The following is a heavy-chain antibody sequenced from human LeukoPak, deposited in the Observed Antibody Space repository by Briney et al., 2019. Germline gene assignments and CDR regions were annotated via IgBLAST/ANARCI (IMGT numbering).Heavy chain of an antibody. D-gene: IGHD2-21*01. CDR1: GYTFTSYD. CDR2: MDPNSGNT. V-gene: IGHV1-8*01. J-gene: IGHJ4*02. CDR3: AREFRVVAPTQGDDY. Sequence: ASVTVSCKASGYTFTSYDINWVRQAPGQGLEWMGWMDPNSGNTGYAQKFQGRVTMTRNTSISTAYMELSSLRSEDTAVYYCAREFRVVAPTQGDDYWGQGTLVTVSS.